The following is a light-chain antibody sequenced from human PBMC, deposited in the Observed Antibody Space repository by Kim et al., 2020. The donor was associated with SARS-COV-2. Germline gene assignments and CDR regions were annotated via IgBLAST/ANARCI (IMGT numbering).Light chain of an antibody. CDR1: SGHSNYI. CDR3: QTWGTGIRV. Sequence: ASVKLTCTLSSGHSNYIIAWHQQQPEKGPRFLMNLNSDGGHNKGDGIPDRFSGSSSGAERYLTISSLQSEDEADYYCQTWGTGIRVFGGGTQLTVL. CDR2: LNSDGGH. J-gene: IGLJ3*02. V-gene: IGLV4-69*01.